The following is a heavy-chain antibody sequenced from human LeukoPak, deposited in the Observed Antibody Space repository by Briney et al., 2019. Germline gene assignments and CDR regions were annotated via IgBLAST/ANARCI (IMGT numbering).Heavy chain of an antibody. Sequence: SQTLSLTCTVSGGSISSGGYYWSWIRQHPGKGLEWLEYIYCSGSTYYNPSLKSRLTISVDTSKNQFSLRLRSVTAADTAVYYCGRVNGYYYDSSSYYSGYFQHWGQGTLVTVSS. CDR1: GGSISSGGYY. D-gene: IGHD3-22*01. J-gene: IGHJ1*01. V-gene: IGHV4-31*03. CDR2: IYCSGST. CDR3: GRVNGYYYDSSSYYSGYFQH.